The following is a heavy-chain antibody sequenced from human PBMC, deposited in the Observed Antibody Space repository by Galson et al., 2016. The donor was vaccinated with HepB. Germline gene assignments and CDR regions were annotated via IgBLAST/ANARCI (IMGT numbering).Heavy chain of an antibody. V-gene: IGHV4-61*01. J-gene: IGHJ5*02. CDR2: IYYTGST. CDR3: ARWVTGSWYTWLDP. D-gene: IGHD6-13*01. Sequence: SETLSLTCTVSGGSVTTGNVFWSWIRQPPGKGLEWIGYIYYTGSTDYNPSLKSRVTISVDTSKNQFSLKLSSVTAADTAMYFCARWVTGSWYTWLDPWGQGTLVTVSS. CDR1: GGSVTTGNVF.